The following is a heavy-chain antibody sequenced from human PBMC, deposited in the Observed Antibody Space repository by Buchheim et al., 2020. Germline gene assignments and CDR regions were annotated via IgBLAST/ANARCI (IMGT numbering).Heavy chain of an antibody. CDR2: ISVGSDVI. V-gene: IGHV3-23*01. CDR1: GFTFSLFA. CDR3: AKANLMTSSSSYYYGMDV. D-gene: IGHD6-6*01. Sequence: DVQLLESGGGFVQPGGSLRLSCEASGFTFSLFAMTWVRQTPGKGLEWVSVISVGSDVIYYADSAKGRFTISRDNSKDTLYLQMNSLRPEDTALYYCAKANLMTSSSSYYYGMDVWGQGTT. J-gene: IGHJ6*02.